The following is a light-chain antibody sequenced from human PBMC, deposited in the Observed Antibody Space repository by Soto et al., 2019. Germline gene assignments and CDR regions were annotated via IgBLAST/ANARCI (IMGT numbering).Light chain of an antibody. CDR2: DAS. CDR1: QDISDV. V-gene: IGKV1-33*01. Sequence: DIQMTQSPSAPSASVGDRVTITCQASQDISDVLNWYQQHPGKAPKVLIYDASKLQTGVPSRFSGRGSGKDFTFTISSLQPDDSGTYYCQQFYDLPITFGQGTRLEIK. J-gene: IGKJ5*01. CDR3: QQFYDLPIT.